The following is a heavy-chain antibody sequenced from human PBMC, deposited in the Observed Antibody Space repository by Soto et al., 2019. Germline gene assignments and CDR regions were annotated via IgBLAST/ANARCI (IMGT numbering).Heavy chain of an antibody. V-gene: IGHV3-7*03. Sequence: QPGGSLRLSCAASGFTFSNYWMTWVRQAPGKGLEWVARIKEDGSEKYHVDSVKGRFTIFRDNAKNSLYLQMNSLRPEDTAVYYCARVATPISRNDHWGQGTLVTVSS. CDR2: IKEDGSEK. CDR3: ARVATPISRNDH. J-gene: IGHJ4*02. CDR1: GFTFSNYW.